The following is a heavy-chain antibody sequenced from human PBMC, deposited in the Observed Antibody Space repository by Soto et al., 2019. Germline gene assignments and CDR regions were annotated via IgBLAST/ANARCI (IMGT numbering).Heavy chain of an antibody. Sequence: SETLSLTCSVSGGSIAIGGYYWSWIPRHPGKGLEWIGYIYYSGRTYYNPSLKSRLTISVDTSKNQFSLRLSSVNAADTAVYHCARVKDYYISIDYWGLGTLVTVSS. V-gene: IGHV4-31*03. J-gene: IGHJ4*02. CDR2: IYYSGRT. CDR3: ARVKDYYISIDY. D-gene: IGHD3-9*01. CDR1: GGSIAIGGYY.